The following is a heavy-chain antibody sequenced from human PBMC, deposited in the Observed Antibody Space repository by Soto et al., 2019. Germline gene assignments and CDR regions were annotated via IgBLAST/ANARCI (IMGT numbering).Heavy chain of an antibody. CDR2: TYYRSKWYN. D-gene: IGHD2-2*01. CDR3: ARELGYCSSTSCDYYYYYGMDV. V-gene: IGHV6-1*01. Sequence: SQTLSLTCAISGDSVSSNSAAWNWIRQSPSRGLEWLGRTYYRSKWYNDYAVSVKSRITINPDTSKNQFSLQLSSVTPEDTAVYYCARELGYCSSTSCDYYYYYGMDVWGQGTKVTFSS. J-gene: IGHJ6*02. CDR1: GDSVSSNSAA.